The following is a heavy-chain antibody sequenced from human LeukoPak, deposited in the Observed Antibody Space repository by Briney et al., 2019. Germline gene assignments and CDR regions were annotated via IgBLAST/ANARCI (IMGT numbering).Heavy chain of an antibody. CDR1: GGSITSGDYY. Sequence: PSETLSLTCTVSGGSITSGDYYWSWIPHPPGKGLEWIGYIYSSGSTNYNPSLKSRVTISVDTSKNQFSLKVSSVTAGDTAVYYCARVSLGYSRTWDLDYWGQGTLVTVSS. D-gene: IGHD6-13*01. CDR3: ARVSLGYSRTWDLDY. V-gene: IGHV4-61*08. CDR2: IYSSGST. J-gene: IGHJ4*02.